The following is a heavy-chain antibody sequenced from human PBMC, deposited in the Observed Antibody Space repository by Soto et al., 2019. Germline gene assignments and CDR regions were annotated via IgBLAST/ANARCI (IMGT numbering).Heavy chain of an antibody. V-gene: IGHV1-2*04. CDR1: GYLFPDYY. J-gene: IGHJ4*01. Sequence: VVSLQVSCTTSGYLFPDYYVHWVRQAPGEGLERMGRINPNGGGTNYAQKFEGCVTMTTDTSISTAYMELSRLNFDDTAVYNCARGEQLVHFDAWGQGNLVTV. CDR3: ARGEQLVHFDA. D-gene: IGHD6-6*01. CDR2: INPNGGGT.